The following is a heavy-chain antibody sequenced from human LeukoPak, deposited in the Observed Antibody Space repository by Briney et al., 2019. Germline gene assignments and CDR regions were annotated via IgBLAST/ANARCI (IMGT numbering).Heavy chain of an antibody. V-gene: IGHV3-7*01. CDR3: ARDLNWETY. CDR1: GITFSTYW. J-gene: IGHJ4*02. D-gene: IGHD1-1*01. Sequence: GGSLRLSCAASGITFSTYWMTWVRQAPGKGLEWVANIKTDGSQIYYVDSVKGRFTISRDNAKNSLYLQMNSLRAEDTAVYYCARDLNWETYWGQGTLVTVSS. CDR2: IKTDGSQI.